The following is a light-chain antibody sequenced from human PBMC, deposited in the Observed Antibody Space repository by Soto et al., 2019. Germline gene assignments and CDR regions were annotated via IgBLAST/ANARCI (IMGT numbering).Light chain of an antibody. CDR3: QPYNNWPRT. J-gene: IGKJ1*01. V-gene: IGKV3-15*01. CDR2: GAS. Sequence: EIVMTQSPATLSVSPGERATLSCRASHSVSSNLAWYQQKPGQAPRLLIYGASTRATGIPGRFSGSGSGTDFTLTISSLQSEDFAVYYCQPYNNWPRTFGEGTKVEIK. CDR1: HSVSSN.